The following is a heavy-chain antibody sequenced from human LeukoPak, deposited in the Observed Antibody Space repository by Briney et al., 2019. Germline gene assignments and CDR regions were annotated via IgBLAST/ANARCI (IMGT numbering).Heavy chain of an antibody. Sequence: GGSLRLSCTASGFTFRTYAMNWVRQAPGKGLEWVSSISSSSSYIYYADSVKGRFTISRDNAKNSLYLQMNSLRAEDTAVYYCARHYYDSSGYYYVSPPAYFQHWGQGTLVTVSS. CDR2: ISSSSSYI. J-gene: IGHJ1*01. CDR3: ARHYYDSSGYYYVSPPAYFQH. V-gene: IGHV3-21*01. CDR1: GFTFRTYA. D-gene: IGHD3-22*01.